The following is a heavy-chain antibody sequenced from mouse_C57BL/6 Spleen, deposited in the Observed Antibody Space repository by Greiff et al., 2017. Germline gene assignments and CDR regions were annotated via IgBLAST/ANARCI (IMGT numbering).Heavy chain of an antibody. J-gene: IGHJ4*01. Sequence: QVQLQQSGPELVKPGASVKISCTASGYAFSSSCMHWVKQRPGKGLEWLGRFYPGDGDTTSNGQFKGKATLTADKSSSTDYMQLSSQTSEDSAVYFCEKDDYDAMDYWGQGTSVTVSS. CDR2: FYPGDGDT. CDR3: EKDDYDAMDY. CDR1: GYAFSSSC. V-gene: IGHV1-82*01.